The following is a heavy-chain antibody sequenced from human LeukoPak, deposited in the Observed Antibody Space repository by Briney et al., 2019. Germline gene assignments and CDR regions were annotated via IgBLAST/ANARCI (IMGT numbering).Heavy chain of an antibody. V-gene: IGHV4-59*01. CDR2: IYYSGST. CDR1: GDSISSYY. D-gene: IGHD3-10*01. CDR3: ARDSMYYYGSGNVAHWFDP. Sequence: PSEALSLTCTVSGDSISSYYWSWIRQPPGKGLEWIGYIYYSGSTNYNPSLKSRVTIPVDTSKNQFSLKLSSVTAADTAVYYCARDSMYYYGSGNVAHWFDPWGQGTLVTVSS. J-gene: IGHJ5*02.